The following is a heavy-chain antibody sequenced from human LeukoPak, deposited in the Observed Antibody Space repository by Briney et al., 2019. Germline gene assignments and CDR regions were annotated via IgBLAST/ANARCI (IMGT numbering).Heavy chain of an antibody. CDR1: GFTFSDYY. V-gene: IGHV3-11*06. CDR2: ISSSSSYT. Sequence: GGPLRLSCAASGFTFSDYYMSWIRQAPGKGLEWGSYISSSSSYTNYADSVKGRFTISRDNAKNPLYLQMNNLRLDDSAVYHCLKGGWATIGPPKDWGQGTQVSVSS. D-gene: IGHD5-24*01. CDR3: LKGGWATIGPPKD. J-gene: IGHJ4*02.